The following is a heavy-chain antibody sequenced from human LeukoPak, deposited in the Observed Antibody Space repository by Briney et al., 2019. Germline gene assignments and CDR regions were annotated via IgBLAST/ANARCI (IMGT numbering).Heavy chain of an antibody. CDR1: GFTFSSYA. CDR3: ARDHPGSSSRYFDY. J-gene: IGHJ4*02. D-gene: IGHD6-6*01. Sequence: GGSLRLSCAASGFTFSSYAMHWVRQAPGKGLEWVAVISYDGSNKYYADSVKGRFTISRDNSKNTLYLQMNSLRAEDTAVYYCARDHPGSSSRYFDYWGQGTLVTVSS. V-gene: IGHV3-30-3*01. CDR2: ISYDGSNK.